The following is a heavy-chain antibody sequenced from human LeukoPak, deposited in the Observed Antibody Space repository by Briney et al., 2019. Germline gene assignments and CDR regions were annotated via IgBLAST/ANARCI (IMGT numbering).Heavy chain of an antibody. Sequence: PSETLSLTCAVYGGSFSGYYWSWIRQPPGKGLEWVGEINHSGSTNYNPSLKSRVTISVDTSKNQFSLKLSSVTAVDTAVYYCARGQRSSGNIVVVTAIRGAFDIWGQGTMVTVSS. CDR3: ARGQRSSGNIVVVTAIRGAFDI. CDR1: GGSFSGYY. D-gene: IGHD2-21*02. J-gene: IGHJ3*02. CDR2: INHSGST. V-gene: IGHV4-34*01.